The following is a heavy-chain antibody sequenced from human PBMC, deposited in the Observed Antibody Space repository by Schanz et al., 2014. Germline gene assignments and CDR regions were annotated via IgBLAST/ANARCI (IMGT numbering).Heavy chain of an antibody. J-gene: IGHJ6*03. CDR1: GFTFRNHG. CDR2: IWYDGSNE. V-gene: IGHV3-33*08. Sequence: QVQLVESGGGVAQPGRSLRLSCAASGFTFRNHGMHWVRQSPGKGLEWVALIWYDGSNEYYADSVKGRFTISRDNPKKTLYLQMNSLRAEDTAVYYCARDHQWLARYYMDVWGKGTTVTVSS. CDR3: ARDHQWLARYYMDV. D-gene: IGHD6-19*01.